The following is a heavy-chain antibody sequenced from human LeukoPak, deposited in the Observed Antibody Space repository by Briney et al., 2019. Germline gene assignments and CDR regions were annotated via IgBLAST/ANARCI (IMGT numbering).Heavy chain of an antibody. V-gene: IGHV3-15*01. CDR2: IKSYVHGGTT. D-gene: IGHD4-23*01. Sequence: GGSLRLSCAASGFTFSHARMNWVRQAPGKGLEWIGLIKSYVHGGTTDYAAPVQGRFTISRDDSKSIVYLQMTSLRAEDTGVYYCFDYTADNSWEYWGQGTLVTVSS. J-gene: IGHJ4*02. CDR1: GFTFSHAR. CDR3: FDYTADNSWEY.